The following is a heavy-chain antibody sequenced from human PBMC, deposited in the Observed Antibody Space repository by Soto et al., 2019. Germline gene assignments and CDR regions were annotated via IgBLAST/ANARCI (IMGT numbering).Heavy chain of an antibody. D-gene: IGHD5-12*01. CDR1: GYTFTGYY. Sequence: ASVKVSCKASGYTFTGYYMHLVRQAPGQGLEWMGWINPNSGGTNYAQKFQGRVTMTRDTSISTAYMELSRLRSDDTAAYYCARSRGYSYGLDYYYYGMDVWGQGTTVTVSS. CDR2: INPNSGGT. CDR3: ARSRGYSYGLDYYYYGMDV. V-gene: IGHV1-2*02. J-gene: IGHJ6*02.